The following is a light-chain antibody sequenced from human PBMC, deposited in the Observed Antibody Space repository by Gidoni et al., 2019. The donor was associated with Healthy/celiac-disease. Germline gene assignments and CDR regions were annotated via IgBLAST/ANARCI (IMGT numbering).Light chain of an antibody. J-gene: IGKJ1*01. Sequence: EIVLQQSPGTLSLSPGERATLSCRASQSVCSSYLAWYQPKPGQAPRLLIYCASSRSTGIPDRFSCSESVTDFTLTISRLEPEDFAVYYCQQYGSSPWTFGQGTKVEIK. CDR3: QQYGSSPWT. CDR1: QSVCSSY. V-gene: IGKV3-20*01. CDR2: CAS.